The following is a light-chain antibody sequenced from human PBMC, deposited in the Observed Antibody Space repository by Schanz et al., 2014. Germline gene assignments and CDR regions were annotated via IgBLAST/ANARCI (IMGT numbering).Light chain of an antibody. J-gene: IGLJ3*02. V-gene: IGLV2-14*01. Sequence: QSALTQPGSVSGSPGQSITIPCTGTSSDVGDYNYVSWYQQHPGKAPELVIYDVSSRPSGVSNRFSGSKSGNTASLTISGLQAEDEADYYCQSYDSSLSGWVFGGGTKLTVL. CDR1: SSDVGDYNY. CDR3: QSYDSSLSGWV. CDR2: DVS.